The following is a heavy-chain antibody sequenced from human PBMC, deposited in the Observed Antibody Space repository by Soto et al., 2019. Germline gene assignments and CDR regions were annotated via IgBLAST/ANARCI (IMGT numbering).Heavy chain of an antibody. J-gene: IGHJ5*02. V-gene: IGHV3-64*04. D-gene: IGHD3-9*01. CDR2: ISGSGGST. Sequence: GGSLRLSCVASGFSFSNYAMHWVRQAPGKGLEYVSAISGSGGSTYYADSVKGRFTISRDNSKNTLYLQMNSLRAEDTAVYYCARQWYYDILTGYYRTPRPFDPWGQGTLVTVSS. CDR1: GFSFSNYA. CDR3: ARQWYYDILTGYYRTPRPFDP.